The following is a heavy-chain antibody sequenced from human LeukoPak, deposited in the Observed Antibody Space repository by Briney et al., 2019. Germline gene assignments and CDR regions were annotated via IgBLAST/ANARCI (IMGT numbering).Heavy chain of an antibody. CDR1: GFTFSSYG. CDR3: AKENDIVVVYYFDY. D-gene: IGHD2-2*01. J-gene: IGHJ4*02. Sequence: GSLRLSCAASGFTFSSYGMHWVRQAPGKGLEWVAFIRYDGSNKYYADSVKGRFTISRDNSKNTLYLQMNSLRAEDTAVYYCAKENDIVVVYYFDYWGQGTLVTVSS. V-gene: IGHV3-30*02. CDR2: IRYDGSNK.